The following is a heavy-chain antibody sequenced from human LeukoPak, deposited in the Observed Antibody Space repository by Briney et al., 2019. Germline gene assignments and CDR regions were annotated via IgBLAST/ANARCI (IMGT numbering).Heavy chain of an antibody. CDR2: IHYSGST. V-gene: IGHV4-30-4*01. CDR1: GDSISSGDHY. J-gene: IGHJ4*02. D-gene: IGHD2/OR15-2a*01. Sequence: PSQTLSLTCTVSGDSISSGDHYWGWLRQPPGTGLEWVGYIHYSGSTYYNPSVKSRVIISVAMSKNQFSLSLDSLTAADSAVYCARAAADTNSWYYFDYWGQGTLVTVSS. CDR3: ARAAADTNSWYYFDY.